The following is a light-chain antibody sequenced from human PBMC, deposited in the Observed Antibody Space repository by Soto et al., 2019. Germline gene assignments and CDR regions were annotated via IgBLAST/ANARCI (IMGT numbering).Light chain of an antibody. CDR3: QHYGSSFWT. CDR2: GAS. Sequence: DNVLTQSPGTLSLSPGERATLSCRTSQSVSSNYLAWYQQKPGQAPRLLIYGASTRATGIPDRFSGSGSGADFTLTISRLDPEDFAVYYCQHYGSSFWTFGQGTKVEIK. V-gene: IGKV3-20*01. J-gene: IGKJ1*01. CDR1: QSVSSNY.